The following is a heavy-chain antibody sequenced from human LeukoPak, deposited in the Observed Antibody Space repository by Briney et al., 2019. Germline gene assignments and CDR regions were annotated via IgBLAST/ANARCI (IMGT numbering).Heavy chain of an antibody. V-gene: IGHV1-18*01. J-gene: IGHJ6*02. D-gene: IGHD5-12*01. CDR1: GYTFTSYG. Sequence: ASVKVSCKASGYTFTSYGISWVRQAPGQGLEWMGWISAYNGNTNYAQKLQGRVTMTTDTSTSTAYTELRSLKSDDTAVYYCARVRRGYSGYVPLNYYYGMDVWGQGTTVTVSS. CDR2: ISAYNGNT. CDR3: ARVRRGYSGYVPLNYYYGMDV.